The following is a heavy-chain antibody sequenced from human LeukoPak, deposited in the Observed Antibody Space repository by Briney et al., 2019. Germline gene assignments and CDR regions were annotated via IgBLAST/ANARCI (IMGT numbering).Heavy chain of an antibody. V-gene: IGHV4-34*01. CDR1: GGSFSGYY. D-gene: IGHD4-17*01. Sequence: SETLSLTCAVYGGSFSGYYWSWIRQPPGKGLEWIGEINHSGSTNYNPFLKSRVTMSVDTSKNQFSLKLSSVTAADTAVYYCARGYGDYAGLFDYWGQGTLVTVSS. J-gene: IGHJ4*02. CDR3: ARGYGDYAGLFDY. CDR2: INHSGST.